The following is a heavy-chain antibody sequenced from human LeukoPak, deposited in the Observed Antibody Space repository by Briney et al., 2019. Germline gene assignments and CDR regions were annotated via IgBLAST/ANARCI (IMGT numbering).Heavy chain of an antibody. CDR3: ARGVDTALTGGYYYYGMDV. CDR2: ISSSSSSI. D-gene: IGHD5-18*01. V-gene: IGHV3-48*01. J-gene: IGHJ6*02. CDR1: GFTFSSYS. Sequence: PGGSLRLSCAASGFTFSSYSMNWVRQAPGKGLEWVAYISSSSSSIYYADSVKGRFTISRDNAKNSLYLQMNSLRAEDTAVYYCARGVDTALTGGYYYYGMDVWGQGPTVTVSS.